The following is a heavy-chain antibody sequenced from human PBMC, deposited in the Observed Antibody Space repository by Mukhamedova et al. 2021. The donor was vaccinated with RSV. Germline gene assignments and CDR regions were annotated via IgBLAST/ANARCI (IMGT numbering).Heavy chain of an antibody. CDR2: TSNKANRFTT. D-gene: IGHD1-26*01. V-gene: IGHV3-72*01. CDR3: ARGSYSGRDFDY. Sequence: VRQAPGEGLEWVGRTSNKANRFTTEYAASVKGRFTISRDDSKHSLYLQMNSLKTEDTAVYYCARGSYSGRDFDYWGQGTLVTV. J-gene: IGHJ4*02.